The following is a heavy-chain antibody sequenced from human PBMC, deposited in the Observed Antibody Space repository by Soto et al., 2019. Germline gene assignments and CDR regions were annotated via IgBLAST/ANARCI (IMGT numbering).Heavy chain of an antibody. CDR2: INAGNGNT. CDR3: AREELVAGNKLVDY. D-gene: IGHD6-19*01. CDR1: GHTFTSYA. V-gene: IGHV1-3*01. J-gene: IGHJ4*02. Sequence: ASVKVSSKASGHTFTSYAMHWVRQAPGQRLEWMGWINAGNGNTKYSQKFQGRVTITRDTSASTAYMELSSLRSEDTAVYYCAREELVAGNKLVDYWGQGTLVTVSS.